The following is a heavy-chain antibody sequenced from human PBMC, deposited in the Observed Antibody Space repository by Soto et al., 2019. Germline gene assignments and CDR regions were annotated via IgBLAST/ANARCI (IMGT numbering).Heavy chain of an antibody. Sequence: GGSLRLSXAASGFTFSSYAMHWVRQAPGKGLEWVAVISYDGSIKYYADSMKGRFTISRDNSKNTLYIQMNSLRAEDAAVYYCARTMAVAGPYSFDSWGQGTLVTAPQ. V-gene: IGHV3-30-3*01. CDR1: GFTFSSYA. CDR2: ISYDGSIK. CDR3: ARTMAVAGPYSFDS. D-gene: IGHD6-19*01. J-gene: IGHJ4*01.